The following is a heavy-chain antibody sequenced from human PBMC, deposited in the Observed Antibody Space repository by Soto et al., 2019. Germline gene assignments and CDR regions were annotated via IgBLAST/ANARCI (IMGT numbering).Heavy chain of an antibody. CDR2: ISGGGGST. CDR1: GFTFSSYA. CDR3: AKDRGLSGYDSSGYYYYYGMDV. V-gene: IGHV3-23*01. D-gene: IGHD3-22*01. J-gene: IGHJ6*02. Sequence: GGSLRLSCAASGFTFSSYAMSWVRQAPGKGLEWVSAISGGGGSTYYADSVKGRFTISRDNSKNTLYLQMNSLRAEDTAVYYCAKDRGLSGYDSSGYYYYYGMDVWGQGTTVTVSS.